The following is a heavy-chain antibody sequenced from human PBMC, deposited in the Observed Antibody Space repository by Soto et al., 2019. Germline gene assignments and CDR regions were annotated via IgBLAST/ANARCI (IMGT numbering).Heavy chain of an antibody. V-gene: IGHV3-23*01. CDR3: AKEGYSGYDLGDYFDY. CDR2: ISGSGGST. D-gene: IGHD5-12*01. J-gene: IGHJ4*02. Sequence: EVQLLESGGGLVQPGGSLRLSCAASGFTFSSYAMSWVRQAPGKGLEWVSAISGSGGSTYYADSVKGRFTISRDNSKNTLYLQMNSLRAEDTAVYYCAKEGYSGYDLGDYFDYWGQGTLVTVSS. CDR1: GFTFSSYA.